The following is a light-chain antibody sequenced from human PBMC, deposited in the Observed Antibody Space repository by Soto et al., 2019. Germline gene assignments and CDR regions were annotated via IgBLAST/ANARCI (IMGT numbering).Light chain of an antibody. CDR3: CSYEGSWV. CDR1: SSDVGGYNY. J-gene: IGLJ3*02. Sequence: QSALTQPRSVSGSPGQSVTISCTGTSSDVGGYNYVSWYQQHPGKAPKLMIYDVSKRPSGVPDRFSGSKSGNTASLTISGLQAEDEAEYYCCSYEGSWVFGGGTKLTVL. CDR2: DVS. V-gene: IGLV2-11*01.